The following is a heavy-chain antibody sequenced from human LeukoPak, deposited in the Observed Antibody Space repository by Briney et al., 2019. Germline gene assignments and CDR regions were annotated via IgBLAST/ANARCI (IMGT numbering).Heavy chain of an antibody. Sequence: PGGSLRLSCAASGFTFSSYSMNWVRQAPGKGLEWVSSISSSSSYIYYADSVKGRFTISRDNAKNSLYLQMNSLRAEDTAVYYCARDRVTIFGVVRVGYYYYMDVWGKGTTVTVSS. CDR3: ARDRVTIFGVVRVGYYYYMDV. CDR2: ISSSSSYI. CDR1: GFTFSSYS. V-gene: IGHV3-21*01. J-gene: IGHJ6*03. D-gene: IGHD3-3*01.